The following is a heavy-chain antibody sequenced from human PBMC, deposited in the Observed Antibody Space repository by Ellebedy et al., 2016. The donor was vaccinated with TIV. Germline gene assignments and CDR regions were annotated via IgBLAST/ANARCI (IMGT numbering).Heavy chain of an antibody. CDR2: IIPVFGTA. CDR1: GGTFSNYI. D-gene: IGHD3-22*01. Sequence: ASVKVSCKASGGTFSNYIISWVRQAPGHGLEWMGGIIPVFGTANYAQKFQGRVTITADDSTSTAYVELSSLRSEDTAVYYCARAHSSGYYANWFDPWGQGTLVTVSS. J-gene: IGHJ5*02. V-gene: IGHV1-69*13. CDR3: ARAHSSGYYANWFDP.